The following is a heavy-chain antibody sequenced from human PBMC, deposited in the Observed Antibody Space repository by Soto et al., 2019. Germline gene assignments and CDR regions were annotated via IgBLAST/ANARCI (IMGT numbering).Heavy chain of an antibody. V-gene: IGHV6-1*01. CDR1: GDSVSSNSAV. D-gene: IGHD6-13*01. J-gene: IGHJ4*02. Sequence: PSPTLALTCAVSGDSVSSNSAVWNWIMQSPSRGLEWLGRTYYRSQWYNDYAVSVKSRITINPDTSKNQLSLQLNSVTPEDTAVYYCVRSSNWSFDSWGQGTLVTVSS. CDR3: VRSSNWSFDS. CDR2: TYYRSQWYN.